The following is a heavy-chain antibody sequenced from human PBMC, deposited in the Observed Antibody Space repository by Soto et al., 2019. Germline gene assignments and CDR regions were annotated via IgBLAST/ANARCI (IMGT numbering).Heavy chain of an antibody. CDR1: GFTFSSYD. CDR2: IGTAGDT. D-gene: IGHD3-10*01. J-gene: IGHJ4*02. CDR3: AGGGGGGPDY. V-gene: IGHV3-13*01. Sequence: EVQLVESGGGLVQPGGSLRLSCAASGFTFSSYDMHWVRQATGKGLEWVSAIGTAGDTYYPGSVKGRFTISRENAKNSLYLQMNGLRAEDTAVYYCAGGGGGGPDYWGQGTLVTVSS.